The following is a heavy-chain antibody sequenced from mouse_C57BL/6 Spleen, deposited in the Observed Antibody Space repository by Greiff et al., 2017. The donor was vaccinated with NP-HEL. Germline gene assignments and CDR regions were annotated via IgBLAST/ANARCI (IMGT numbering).Heavy chain of an antibody. J-gene: IGHJ3*01. CDR3: TRDLSYGSSYEGFAY. CDR1: GFTFSSYA. CDR2: ISSGGDYI. V-gene: IGHV5-9-1*02. Sequence: EVNVVESGEGLVKPGGSLKLSCAASGFTFSSYAMSWVRQTPEKRLEWVAYISSGGDYIYYADTVKGRFTISRDNARNTLYLQMSSLKSEDTAMYYCTRDLSYGSSYEGFAYWGQGTLVTVSA. D-gene: IGHD1-1*01.